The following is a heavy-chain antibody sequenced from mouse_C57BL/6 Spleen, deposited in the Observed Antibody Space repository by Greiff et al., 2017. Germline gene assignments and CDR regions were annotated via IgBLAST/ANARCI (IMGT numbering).Heavy chain of an antibody. CDR2: IRNKANNHAT. CDR1: GFTFSDAW. D-gene: IGHD1-1*01. V-gene: IGHV6-6*01. Sequence: EVKLVESGGGLVQPGGSMKLSCAASGFTFSDAWMDWVRQSPEKGLEWVAEIRNKANNHATYYAESVKGRFTISRDDSKSSVYLQMNSLRAEDTGIYYCTYYYGSSPWYFDVWGTGTTVTVSS. J-gene: IGHJ1*03. CDR3: TYYYGSSPWYFDV.